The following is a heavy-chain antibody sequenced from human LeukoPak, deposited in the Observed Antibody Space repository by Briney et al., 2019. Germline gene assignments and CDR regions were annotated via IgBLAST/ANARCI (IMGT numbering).Heavy chain of an antibody. CDR3: ARVPQPYYDFWSGYSLHFDY. Sequence: SETLSLTCTVSGGSISSYYWSWIRQPPGKGLEWIGYIYYSGSTNYNPSLKSRVTISVDTSKNQFSLKLSSVTAADTAVYYCARVPQPYYDFWSGYSLHFDYWGQGTLVTVSS. D-gene: IGHD3-3*01. CDR2: IYYSGST. V-gene: IGHV4-59*01. J-gene: IGHJ4*02. CDR1: GGSISSYY.